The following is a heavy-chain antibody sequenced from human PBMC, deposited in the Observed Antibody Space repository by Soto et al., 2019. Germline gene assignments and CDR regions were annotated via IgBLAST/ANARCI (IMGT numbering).Heavy chain of an antibody. CDR1: GDSISSGGYS. Sequence: TSETLSLTCAVSGDSISSGGYSCSWIRQPPGKGLEWIGYIYHSGSTYYNPSLKSRVTISVDGSKNQFSLKVNSVTAADTAVYYCARGRLVPAVNFDYWGLGTLVTVSS. CDR3: ARGRLVPAVNFDY. V-gene: IGHV4-30-2*01. D-gene: IGHD2-2*01. CDR2: IYHSGST. J-gene: IGHJ4*02.